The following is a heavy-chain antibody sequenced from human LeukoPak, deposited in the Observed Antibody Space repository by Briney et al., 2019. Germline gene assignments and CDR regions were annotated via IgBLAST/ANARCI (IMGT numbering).Heavy chain of an antibody. CDR1: GGTFSSYA. CDR3: ARKAGRFGELTFGSWFDP. Sequence: ASVKVSCKASGGTFSSYAISWVRQAPGQGLEWMGGIIPIFGTANYAQKFQGRVTITADESTSTAYMELSSLRSEDTAVYYCARKAGRFGELTFGSWFDPWGQGTLVTVSS. J-gene: IGHJ5*02. D-gene: IGHD3-10*01. V-gene: IGHV1-69*13. CDR2: IIPIFGTA.